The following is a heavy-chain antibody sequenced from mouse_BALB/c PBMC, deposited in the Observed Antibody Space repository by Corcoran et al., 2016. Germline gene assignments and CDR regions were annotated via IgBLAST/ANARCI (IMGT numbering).Heavy chain of an antibody. D-gene: IGHD1-1*01. V-gene: IGHV9-1*02. CDR1: GYTFTNYG. CDR3: ARPYGSRNYFDY. CDR2: INTYTGEP. Sequence: QIQLVQSGPELKKPGETVKISCKASGYTFTNYGMNWVKQAPGKGLKWMGWINTYTGEPTYADDFKGRFAFSLETSASTAYLQINNLKNEDMATYFCARPYGSRNYFDYWGQGTTLTVSS. J-gene: IGHJ2*01.